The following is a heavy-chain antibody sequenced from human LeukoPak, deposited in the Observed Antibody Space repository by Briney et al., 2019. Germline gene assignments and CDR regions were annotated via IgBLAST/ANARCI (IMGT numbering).Heavy chain of an antibody. D-gene: IGHD1-26*01. CDR2: IHPGDSDT. CDR1: GYRFINFW. Sequence: GESLKISCKGSGYRFINFWIGWVRQMPGKGLEWMGIIHPGDSDTRYSPSFQGQVTISADKSISTAYLQWSSLKASDTAMYYCARLPQWGGTYHFDYWGQGTLLTVSS. J-gene: IGHJ4*02. V-gene: IGHV5-51*01. CDR3: ARLPQWGGTYHFDY.